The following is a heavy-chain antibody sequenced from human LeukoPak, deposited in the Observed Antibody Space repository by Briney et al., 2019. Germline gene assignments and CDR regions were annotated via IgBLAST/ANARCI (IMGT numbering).Heavy chain of an antibody. CDR2: ISSSGSTI. Sequence: GGSLRLSCAASGFTFSDYYMSWLRQAPGKGLEWVSYISSSGSTIYYADSVKGRFTISRDNAKSSLYLQMNSLRAEDTAVYYCVREKLRGLGAFDIWGQGTMVTVSS. D-gene: IGHD2-15*01. V-gene: IGHV3-11*04. CDR1: GFTFSDYY. J-gene: IGHJ3*02. CDR3: VREKLRGLGAFDI.